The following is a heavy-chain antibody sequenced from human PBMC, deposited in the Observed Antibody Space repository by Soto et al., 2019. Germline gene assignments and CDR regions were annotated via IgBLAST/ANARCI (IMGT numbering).Heavy chain of an antibody. Sequence: SETLSLTCTVSGGSISSYYWSWIRHPPGEGLEWIGYIYYSGSTNYNPSLKSRVTISVDTSKNQFSLKLSSVTAADTAVYYCARFNWNYAGDAFDIWGQGTMVTVSS. CDR3: ARFNWNYAGDAFDI. D-gene: IGHD1-7*01. J-gene: IGHJ3*02. CDR2: IYYSGST. CDR1: GGSISSYY. V-gene: IGHV4-59*01.